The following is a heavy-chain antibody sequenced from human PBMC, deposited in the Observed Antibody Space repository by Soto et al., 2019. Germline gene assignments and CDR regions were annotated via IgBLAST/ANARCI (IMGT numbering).Heavy chain of an antibody. V-gene: IGHV1-69*01. Sequence: QVQLVQSGAEVKKPGSSVKVSCKASGGTFSSYAISWVRQAPGQGLEWMGGIIPISGTANYAQKFQGRVTITADESTSTAYMELSSLRSEDTAVYYWARSQGSSTSLEIYYYYYSGMDVWGQGTKVTVSS. D-gene: IGHD2-2*01. CDR3: ARSQGSSTSLEIYYYYYSGMDV. CDR1: GGTFSSYA. CDR2: IIPISGTA. J-gene: IGHJ6*02.